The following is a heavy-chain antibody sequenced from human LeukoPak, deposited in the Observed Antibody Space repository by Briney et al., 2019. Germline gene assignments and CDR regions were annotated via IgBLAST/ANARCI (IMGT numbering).Heavy chain of an antibody. CDR1: GFTFSSYW. CDR2: IKQDGSEK. J-gene: IGHJ6*02. D-gene: IGHD3-10*01. CDR3: VRGGYYYGMDV. V-gene: IGHV3-7*03. Sequence: GGSLRLSCAASGFTFSSYWMSWVRQAPGKGLEWVANIKQDGSEKYYVDSVKGRFTISRDNAKNSLYLQMNSLRAEDTAAYYCVRGGYYYGMDVWGQGTTVTVSS.